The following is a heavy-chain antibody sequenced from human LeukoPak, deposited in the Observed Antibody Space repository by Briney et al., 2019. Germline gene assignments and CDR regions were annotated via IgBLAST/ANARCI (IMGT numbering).Heavy chain of an antibody. CDR3: AGDPGNWNFVPPKNWFDP. CDR1: GGSISSGSYY. Sequence: TSQTLSLTCTVSGGSISSGSYYWRWIRQPAGKGLEWIGRIYTSGSTNYNPSLKSRVTISVDTSKNQFSLKLSSVTAADTAVFYCAGDPGNWNFVPPKNWFDPWGQGTLVTVPS. V-gene: IGHV4-61*02. CDR2: IYTSGST. D-gene: IGHD1-7*01. J-gene: IGHJ5*02.